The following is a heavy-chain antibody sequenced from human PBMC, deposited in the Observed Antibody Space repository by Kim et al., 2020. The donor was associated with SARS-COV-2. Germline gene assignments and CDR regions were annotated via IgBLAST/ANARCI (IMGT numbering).Heavy chain of an antibody. CDR3: ASGYDFKWVIYRHPFDI. V-gene: IGHV4-59*01. CDR2: VSNGGGT. CDR1: GGFIGSYS. D-gene: IGHD3-16*01. J-gene: IGHJ3*02. Sequence: SETLSLTCSVSGGFIGSYSWGWIRQSPGKGLEWLGYVSNGGGTNYNPALQSRVAMSVDTSKNRFYLRLNSVTAADPAMYFCASGYDFKWVIYRHPFDIWG.